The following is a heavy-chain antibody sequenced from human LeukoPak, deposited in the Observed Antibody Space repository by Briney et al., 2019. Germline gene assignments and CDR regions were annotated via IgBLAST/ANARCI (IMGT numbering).Heavy chain of an antibody. CDR3: ARDGSAWFQY. Sequence: GGSLRLSRAASGFTFTAYLMHWVPQAPGKGLVWVSRINSAGSYTSYADSVKGRFTISRDNAKSSLYLQMNRLRAEDTAVYYCARDGSAWFQYWGQGTLVTVSS. CDR1: GFTFTAYL. CDR2: INSAGSYT. V-gene: IGHV3-74*01. D-gene: IGHD6-13*01. J-gene: IGHJ4*02.